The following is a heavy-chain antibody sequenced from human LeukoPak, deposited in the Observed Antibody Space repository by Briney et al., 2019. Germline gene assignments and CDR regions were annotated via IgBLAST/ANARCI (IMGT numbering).Heavy chain of an antibody. CDR3: ARVGTYYYFIGMVV. Sequence: GGSLRLSCAGSGFALSTCEKNGVRQAPGKGLEWVSYISGTSSSIYYADSVKGRFTVSRDNAKNSLYLQMNSLRDEDTAIYYFARVGTYYYFIGMVVCRRGTTVTVSS. CDR2: ISGTSSSI. V-gene: IGHV3-48*03. CDR1: GFALSTCE. J-gene: IGHJ6*01. D-gene: IGHD1/OR15-1a*01.